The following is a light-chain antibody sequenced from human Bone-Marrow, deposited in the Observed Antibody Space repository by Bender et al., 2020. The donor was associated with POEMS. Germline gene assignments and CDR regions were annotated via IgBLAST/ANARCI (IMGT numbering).Light chain of an antibody. CDR2: DDS. CDR3: QVWDRSRGHPV. Sequence: SYVLTQPPSVSVALGQTASLTCGGSSVGTEGVHWYRQRPGQAPVLDVYDDSDRPSGIPKRLSGYNSGNTATLTVRRVEAEDEADYFCQVWDRSRGHPVVGGGTSLTVL. J-gene: IGLJ2*01. CDR1: SVGTEG. V-gene: IGLV3-21*02.